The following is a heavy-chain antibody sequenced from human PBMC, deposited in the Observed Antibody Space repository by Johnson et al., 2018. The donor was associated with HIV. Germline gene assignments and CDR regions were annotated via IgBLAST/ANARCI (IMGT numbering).Heavy chain of an antibody. CDR1: GFTFSDYS. V-gene: IGHV3-11*04. J-gene: IGHJ3*02. D-gene: IGHD1-26*01. CDR3: ARDGLERGSYYEMDAFDI. CDR2: ITSSGSTI. Sequence: QVQLVESGGGLVKPGGSLRLSCAVSGFTFSDYSMSWIRQAPGKGLAWVSYITSSGSTIYYADSVKGRFTISRDTAKNSLYLQMNSLRAEDTAVYYGARDGLERGSYYEMDAFDIWGQGTMVTVSS.